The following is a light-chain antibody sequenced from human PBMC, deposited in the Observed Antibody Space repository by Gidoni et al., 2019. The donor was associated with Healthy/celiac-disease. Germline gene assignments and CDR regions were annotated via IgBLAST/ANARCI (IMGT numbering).Light chain of an antibody. J-gene: IGKJ1*01. V-gene: IGKV1-39*01. CDR2: AAS. Sequence: DIQMTQSPSSLSASVGDRVTITCRASQSISSKLNWYHQKPGKAPKLLIYAASSLQSGVPSRFSGSGSGTDVTLTISSLQPEDFATYYCQQSYSTPRTFGQGTKVEIK. CDR3: QQSYSTPRT. CDR1: QSISSK.